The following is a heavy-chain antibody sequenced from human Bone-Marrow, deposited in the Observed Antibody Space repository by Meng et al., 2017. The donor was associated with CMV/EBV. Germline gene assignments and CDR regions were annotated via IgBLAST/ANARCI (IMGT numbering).Heavy chain of an antibody. D-gene: IGHD6-13*01. J-gene: IGHJ1*01. CDR3: ARGGIAAAGPSSY. CDR1: GYTFTSYY. V-gene: IGHV1-2*02. Sequence: ASVKVSCKASGYTFTSYYMHWVRQAPGQGLEWMGWINPNSGDTKYVQKLQGRVTITRDTSISTAYMELSRLRSDDTAVYYCARGGIAAAGPSSYWGQGTLVTVSS. CDR2: INPNSGDT.